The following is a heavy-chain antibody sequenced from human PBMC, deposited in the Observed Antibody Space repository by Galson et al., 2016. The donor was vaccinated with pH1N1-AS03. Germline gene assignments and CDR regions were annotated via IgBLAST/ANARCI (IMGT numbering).Heavy chain of an antibody. CDR2: IFYTGSA. J-gene: IGHJ2*01. V-gene: IGHV4-39*07. Sequence: TLSLTCPVSGGSIRNTFYSWGWVRQPPGRGLEWIGSIFYTGSAYYNPSLESRVTISIDTSRNQFSLNLASVTAADAAVYYCARTAVSIPGTSEWYFDLWGRGSLVTVSS. CDR1: GGSIRNTFYS. D-gene: IGHD1-26*01. CDR3: ARTAVSIPGTSEWYFDL.